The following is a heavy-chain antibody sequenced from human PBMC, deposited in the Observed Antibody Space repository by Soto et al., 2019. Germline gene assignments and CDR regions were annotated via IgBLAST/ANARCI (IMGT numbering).Heavy chain of an antibody. CDR1: GGTFNSYT. D-gene: IGHD5-12*01. V-gene: IGHV1-69*02. CDR3: AFDVALGVGFFHH. CDR2: ILPTLGLR. Sequence: QVQLVQSGAEVKKPGSSVKVSCKASGGTFNSYTISWVRQAPGQGLQWMGRILPTLGLRNYAQDFQDRITITADKSTDPAYMELSSLRSEDTAVYSCAFDVALGVGFFHHWGQGTLVTVSS. J-gene: IGHJ4*02.